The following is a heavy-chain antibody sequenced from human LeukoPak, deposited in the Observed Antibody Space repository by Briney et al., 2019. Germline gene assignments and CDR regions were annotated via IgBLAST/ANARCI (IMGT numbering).Heavy chain of an antibody. J-gene: IGHJ4*02. D-gene: IGHD2-15*01. CDR1: GGSISSYY. Sequence: SETLSLTCIFSGGSISSYYWSWIRQPPGKGLEWIGYTYYSGSTNYNPSPKSRVTISIDTSKNHFPLKLSSVTAADTAVYYCARSDCSGGSCYINFDSWGQGTLVTVSS. CDR3: ARSDCSGGSCYINFDS. CDR2: TYYSGST. V-gene: IGHV4-59*01.